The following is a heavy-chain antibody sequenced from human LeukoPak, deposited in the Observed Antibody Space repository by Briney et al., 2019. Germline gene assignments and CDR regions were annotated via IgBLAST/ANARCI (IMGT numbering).Heavy chain of an antibody. V-gene: IGHV3-48*03. J-gene: IGHJ4*02. D-gene: IGHD6-19*01. CDR3: ATMTVASAFDY. CDR1: GFTSEFTSSDFE. Sequence: GGSLRLSCVVSGFTSEFTSSDFEMYWVRQAPGKGLEWVSYISSSGSTKYYADSVKGRFTISRDNAKNSLFLQMNSLRAEDTAVYYCATMTVASAFDYWGQGSLVTVSS. CDR2: ISSSGSTK.